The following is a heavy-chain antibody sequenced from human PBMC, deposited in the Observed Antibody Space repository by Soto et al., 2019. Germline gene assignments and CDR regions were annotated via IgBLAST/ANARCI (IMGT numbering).Heavy chain of an antibody. J-gene: IGHJ4*02. D-gene: IGHD3-22*01. CDR2: ISAYNGNT. CDR3: ARVPDYYDSSGYYHDY. CDR1: GYTFTSYG. V-gene: IGHV1-18*01. Sequence: ASVKVSCKASGYTFTSYGISWVRQAPGQGLEWMGWISAYNGNTNYAQKFQGRVTMTTDTSTSTVYMELRSLRSDDTAVYYCARVPDYYDSSGYYHDYWGQGTLVTVSS.